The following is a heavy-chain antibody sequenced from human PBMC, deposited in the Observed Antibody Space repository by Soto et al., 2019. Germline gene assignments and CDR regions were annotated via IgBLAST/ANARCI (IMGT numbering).Heavy chain of an antibody. CDR3: ARGGYCSGGSCYSVDLNWFDP. D-gene: IGHD2-15*01. J-gene: IGHJ5*02. Sequence: ASVKVSCKTAGYTFTGYYVHWVRQAPGQGLEWMGWINPNSGGTNYAQKFQGRVTMTRDTSISTAYMELSRLRSDDTAVYYCARGGYCSGGSCYSVDLNWFDPWG. CDR2: INPNSGGT. CDR1: GYTFTGYY. V-gene: IGHV1-2*02.